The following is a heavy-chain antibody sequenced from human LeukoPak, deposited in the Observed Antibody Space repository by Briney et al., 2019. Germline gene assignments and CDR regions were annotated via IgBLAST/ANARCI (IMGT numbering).Heavy chain of an antibody. J-gene: IGHJ4*02. CDR1: GDYITTTNYY. CDR2: VFYSGTT. CDR3: ARRSRLYKHETTGYHDS. V-gene: IGHV4-39*01. D-gene: IGHD3-9*01. Sequence: PSETLSLTCSVSGDYITTTNYYWAWIRQPPGKGLEWIASVFYSGTTYYNPPLKSRVVISMDTSRKQISLRLSSVTATDTAIYYCARRSRLYKHETTGYHDSWGQGTLVTVSS.